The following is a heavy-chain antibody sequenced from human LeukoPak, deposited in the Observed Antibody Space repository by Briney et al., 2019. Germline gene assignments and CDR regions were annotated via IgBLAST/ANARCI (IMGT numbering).Heavy chain of an antibody. CDR3: AKDWSIAARPSFDY. V-gene: IGHV3-74*01. Sequence: GGSLRLSCAASGFTFSSYWMHWVRQAPGKGLVWVSRINSDGSSTSYADSVKGRFTISRDNSKNTLYLQMNSLRAEDTAVYYCAKDWSIAARPSFDYWGQGTLVTVSS. CDR2: INSDGSST. J-gene: IGHJ4*02. D-gene: IGHD6-6*01. CDR1: GFTFSSYW.